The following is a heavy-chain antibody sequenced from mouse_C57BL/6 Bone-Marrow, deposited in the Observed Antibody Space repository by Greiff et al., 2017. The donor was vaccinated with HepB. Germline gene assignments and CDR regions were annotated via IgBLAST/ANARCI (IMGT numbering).Heavy chain of an antibody. CDR3: ARGGTVGAMDY. J-gene: IGHJ4*01. V-gene: IGHV1-42*01. CDR1: GYSFTGYY. CDR2: INPSSGGT. Sequence: VQLQQSGPELVKPGASVKISCKASGYSFTGYYMNWVKQSPEKSLEWIGEINPSSGGTTYNQKFKAKATLTVDKSSSTAYMQLKSLTSEDSAVYYCARGGTVGAMDYWGQGTSVTVSS. D-gene: IGHD1-1*01.